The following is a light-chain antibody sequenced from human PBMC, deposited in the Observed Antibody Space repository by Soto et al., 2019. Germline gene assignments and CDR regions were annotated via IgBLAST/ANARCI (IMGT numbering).Light chain of an antibody. CDR3: GSWDSSLTATV. J-gene: IGLJ1*01. V-gene: IGLV1-51*01. CDR1: TSNVANNF. CDR2: DDI. Sequence: QSVLTQPPSVSSAPGQKVTISCAGTTSNVANNFVSWYQQFPGKAPKLLISDDIRRPSGIPDRFSASKSGTSATLGITGLKTGDEADYYCGSWDSSLTATVFGTGTKVTVL.